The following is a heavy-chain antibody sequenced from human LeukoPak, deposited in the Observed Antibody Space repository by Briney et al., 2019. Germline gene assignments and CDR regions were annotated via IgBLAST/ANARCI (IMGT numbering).Heavy chain of an antibody. CDR2: ISYSGST. D-gene: IGHD6-19*01. CDR1: GGSVSSGSYY. J-gene: IGHJ4*02. Sequence: SETLPLTCTVSGGSVSSGSYYWSWIRQPPGKELEWIGYISYSGSTNYNPSLKSRATISVDTSKNQFSLKLSSVTAADTAVYYCARGALFGSGLYKDYFDCWGQGALVIVSS. CDR3: ARGALFGSGLYKDYFDC. V-gene: IGHV4-61*01.